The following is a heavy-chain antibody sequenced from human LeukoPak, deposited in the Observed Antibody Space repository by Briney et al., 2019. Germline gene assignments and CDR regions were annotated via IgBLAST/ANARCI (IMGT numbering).Heavy chain of an antibody. CDR3: ARVGSVALRWFDP. V-gene: IGHV4-59*08. CDR2: IYDSGST. CDR1: GVSISSYY. J-gene: IGHJ5*02. D-gene: IGHD2-8*02. Sequence: SETLSLTCTVSGVSISSYYWSWIRQPPGKGLEWIGYIYDSGSTNYNPSLKNRVTFSVDTSKNQVSLKVSSVTAVDTAVYYSARVGSVALRWFDPWGQGTLVTVSS.